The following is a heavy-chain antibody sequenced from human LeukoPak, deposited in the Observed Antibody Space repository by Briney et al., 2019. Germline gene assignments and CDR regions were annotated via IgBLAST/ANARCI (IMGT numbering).Heavy chain of an antibody. CDR1: GGSFSGYY. Sequence: PSETLSLTCAVYGGSFSGYYWSWIRQPPGKGLEWIGEINHSGSTNYNPSLKSRVTISLDTSKNQFSLKLSSVTAADTAVYYCARGRRPGPTRAFDIWGQGTMVTVSS. V-gene: IGHV4-34*01. CDR3: ARGRRPGPTRAFDI. CDR2: INHSGST. J-gene: IGHJ3*02. D-gene: IGHD1-1*01.